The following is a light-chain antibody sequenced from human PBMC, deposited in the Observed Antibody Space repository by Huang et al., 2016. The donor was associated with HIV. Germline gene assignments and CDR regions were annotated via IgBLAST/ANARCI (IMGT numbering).Light chain of an antibody. J-gene: IGKJ4*01. Sequence: DVVMTQSPLSLPVTLGQPASISCRSSQSLVYSDANTYLNWFQQRPGQSPRRLIYKVSNRDSGVPDRFSGSGSGTDFTLKISRVEAEYVGVYYCMQGTHWPLTFGGGTKVEIK. CDR1: QSLVYSDANTY. CDR2: KVS. CDR3: MQGTHWPLT. V-gene: IGKV2-30*01.